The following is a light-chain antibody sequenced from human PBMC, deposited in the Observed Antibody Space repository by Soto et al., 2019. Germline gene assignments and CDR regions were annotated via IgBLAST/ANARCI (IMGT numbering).Light chain of an antibody. CDR2: HAS. CDR3: QQYASSPLS. J-gene: IGKJ4*01. CDR1: QSVGRDY. Sequence: EIVLTQSPGTLSLSPGERATLSCRASQSVGRDYLAWYQQKPGQAPRLLIHHASNRATGIPDRFSGSGSGTDFTLTISRLEPEDFAEFYCQQYASSPLSVGGGTEVEIK. V-gene: IGKV3-20*01.